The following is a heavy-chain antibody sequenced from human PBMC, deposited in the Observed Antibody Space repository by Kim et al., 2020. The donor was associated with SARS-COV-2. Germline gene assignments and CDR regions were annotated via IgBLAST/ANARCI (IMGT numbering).Heavy chain of an antibody. J-gene: IGHJ4*01. Sequence: SETLSLTCTVSGDSISRHYWSWIRQLPGKGLEWIAYIYYTGNTNYNPSLKSRVIISVDTSKNQFSLELSSVTASDTAVYYCARHARGDWNGVNLHYFDS. CDR3: ARHARGDWNGVNLHYFDS. D-gene: IGHD1-1*01. CDR1: GDSISRHY. V-gene: IGHV4-59*08. CDR2: IYYTGNT.